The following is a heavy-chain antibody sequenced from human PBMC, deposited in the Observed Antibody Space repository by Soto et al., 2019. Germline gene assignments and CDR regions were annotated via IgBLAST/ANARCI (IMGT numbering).Heavy chain of an antibody. D-gene: IGHD3-10*01. Sequence: QVQLVESGGGVVQPGRSLRLSCAASGFTFSSYAMHWVRQAPGKGLEWVAVISYDGSNKYYADSVKGRFTISRDNSKNTLYLQMNSLRAEDTAVYYCARDGAETGFGELSVDWFDPWGQGTLVTVSS. V-gene: IGHV3-30-3*01. CDR2: ISYDGSNK. CDR1: GFTFSSYA. CDR3: ARDGAETGFGELSVDWFDP. J-gene: IGHJ5*02.